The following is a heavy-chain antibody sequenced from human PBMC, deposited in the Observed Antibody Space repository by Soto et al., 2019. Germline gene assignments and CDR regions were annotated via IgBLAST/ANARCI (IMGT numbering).Heavy chain of an antibody. CDR2: ISPYNGET. CDR3: ARKYRSSSRFDA. D-gene: IGHD6-6*01. J-gene: IGHJ5*02. CDR1: GYTFSIYG. V-gene: IGHV1-18*01. Sequence: QVQLVQSGAEVRKPGASVRVSCKASGYTFSIYGICWVRQAPGQGLEWMGWISPYNGETNLAQQLQGRVTMTTDTSTSTAYMDLRSLRSDDTAVYYCARKYRSSSRFDAWGQGTLVTVSS.